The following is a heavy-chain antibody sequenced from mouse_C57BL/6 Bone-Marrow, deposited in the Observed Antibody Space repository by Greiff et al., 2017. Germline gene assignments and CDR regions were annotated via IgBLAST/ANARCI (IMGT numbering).Heavy chain of an antibody. V-gene: IGHV1-59*01. CDR1: GYTFTSYW. CDR3: ARQNGYYLYWYFDV. Sequence: QVQLQQPGAELVRPGTSVKLSCKASGYTFTSYWMHWVKQRPGQGLEWIGVIDPSDSYTNYNQKFKGKATLTVDTSSSTAYMQLSSLTSEDSAVYYCARQNGYYLYWYFDVWGTGTTVTVSA. CDR2: IDPSDSYT. J-gene: IGHJ1*03. D-gene: IGHD2-3*01.